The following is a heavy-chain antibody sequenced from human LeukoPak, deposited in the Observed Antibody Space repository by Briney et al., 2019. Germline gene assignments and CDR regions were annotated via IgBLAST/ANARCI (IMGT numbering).Heavy chain of an antibody. CDR3: AKDKGSYFDAFDI. D-gene: IGHD1-26*01. CDR1: GFTFSSYA. CDR2: ISYDGSNK. J-gene: IGHJ3*02. V-gene: IGHV3-30-3*01. Sequence: AGGSLRLSCAASGFTFSSYAIHWVRQAPGKGLEWVAVISYDGSNKYYADSVKGRFTISRDNSKNTLYLQMNSLRAEDTAVYYCAKDKGSYFDAFDIWGQGTMVTVSS.